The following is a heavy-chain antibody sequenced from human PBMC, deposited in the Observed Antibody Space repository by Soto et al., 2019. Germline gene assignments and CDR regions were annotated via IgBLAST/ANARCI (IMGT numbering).Heavy chain of an antibody. D-gene: IGHD3-3*01. V-gene: IGHV4-38-2*01. CDR3: ARVTIFEYWFDP. J-gene: IGHJ5*02. CDR1: SYSISGGFY. CDR2: IYYSGSA. Sequence: PSETLSLTCAVSSYSISGGFYWAWIRQPPGKGLEWIGNIYYSGSAHYNPSLKSRVTMSVDTSKNNVSLRLTSVTAADTAVYYYARVTIFEYWFDPWGQGILVTVSS.